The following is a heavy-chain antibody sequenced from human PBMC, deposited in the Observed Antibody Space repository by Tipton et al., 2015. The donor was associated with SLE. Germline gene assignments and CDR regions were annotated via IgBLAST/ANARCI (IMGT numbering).Heavy chain of an antibody. V-gene: IGHV3-23*01. CDR3: ARDRGAAVGGSDY. Sequence: GSLRLSCAVSGFTFRTYAMSWVRQAPGKGLEWVSTISGGGGSTYYAQSLKGRFTISRDNSQNTLYLQMNSLRAEDTALYYCARDRGAAVGGSDYWGQGTLVTVSS. CDR1: GFTFRTYA. J-gene: IGHJ4*02. D-gene: IGHD6-13*01. CDR2: ISGGGGST.